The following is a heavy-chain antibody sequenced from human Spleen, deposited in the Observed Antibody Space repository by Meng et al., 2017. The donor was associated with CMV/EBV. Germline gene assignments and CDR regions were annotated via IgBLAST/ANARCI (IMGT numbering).Heavy chain of an antibody. CDR3: ARDLRFLENYYYLGMDV. CDR1: GFTFSNFW. CDR2: IKQDGSEK. D-gene: IGHD3-3*01. J-gene: IGHJ6*02. V-gene: IGHV3-7*01. Sequence: GGSLRLSCAASGFTFSNFWMSWVRQAPGKGLEWVANIKQDGSEKFHVDSVKGRFTISRDNAKNSLYLQMNSLRAEDTAVYYCARDLRFLENYYYLGMDVWGLGTTVTVSS.